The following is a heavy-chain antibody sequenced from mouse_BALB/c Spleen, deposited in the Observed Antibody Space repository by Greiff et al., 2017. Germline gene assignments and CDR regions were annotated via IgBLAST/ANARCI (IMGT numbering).Heavy chain of an antibody. V-gene: IGHV1-4*01. CDR1: GYTFTSYT. CDR3: ARRITTDALAY. Sequence: QVQLQQSGAELARPGASVKMSCKASGYTFTSYTMHWVKQRPGQGLEWIGYINPSSGYTNYNQKFKDKATLTADKSSSTVYMQLSSLTSEDSAVYYCARRITTDALAYWGQGTLVTVSA. D-gene: IGHD1-1*01. CDR2: INPSSGYT. J-gene: IGHJ3*01.